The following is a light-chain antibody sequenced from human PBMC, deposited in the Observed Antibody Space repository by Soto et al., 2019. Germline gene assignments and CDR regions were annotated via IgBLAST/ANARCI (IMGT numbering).Light chain of an antibody. J-gene: IGKJ1*01. CDR1: QSVSSTF. CDR2: GSS. CDR3: QQYDSSRT. Sequence: EIVLTQSPGTLSLSPGERATLSCRASQSVSSTFLAWYQQKPGQAPRVLIYGSSARAPGIPDKFSGSGSGTDLPLTISRLEPEDFAVYYCQQYDSSRTFGQGTKVEMK. V-gene: IGKV3-20*01.